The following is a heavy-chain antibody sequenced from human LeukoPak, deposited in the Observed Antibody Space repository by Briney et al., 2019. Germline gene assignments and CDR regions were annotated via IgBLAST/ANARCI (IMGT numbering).Heavy chain of an antibody. CDR3: ARGGGTAAVPDY. CDR2: IWYDGSNK. Sequence: PGRSLRLSCAASGFTFSSYGMHWVRQAPGKGLEWVAVIWYDGSNKYYADSVKGRFTISRDNSKNTLYLQMNSLRAEDTAVYDCARGGGTAAVPDYWGQRTLVTVSS. D-gene: IGHD6-13*01. V-gene: IGHV3-33*08. J-gene: IGHJ4*02. CDR1: GFTFSSYG.